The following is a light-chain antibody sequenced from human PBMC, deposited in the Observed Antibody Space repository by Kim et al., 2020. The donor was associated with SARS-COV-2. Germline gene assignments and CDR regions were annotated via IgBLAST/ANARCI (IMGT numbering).Light chain of an antibody. V-gene: IGKV1-16*02. CDR1: QDINHY. CDR2: GTS. CDR3: QQYKSYPQT. Sequence: SASVGDRDTITCRASQDINHYLAWFQQRPGKAPKSLIYGTSNLRGGVPSKFSGSGSATDFTLTINSLQPEDFATYYCQQYKSYPQTFGGGTKLEIK. J-gene: IGKJ4*01.